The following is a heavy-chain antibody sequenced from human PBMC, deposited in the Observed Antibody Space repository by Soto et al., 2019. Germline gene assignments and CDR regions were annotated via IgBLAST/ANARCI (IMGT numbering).Heavy chain of an antibody. CDR2: ITGGST. J-gene: IGHJ4*02. CDR3: AKSPPNSWAYFDY. Sequence: EVQLLESGGGLVQPGESLRLSCAASGFTFSSYGMSWVRQAPGKGLEWVSAITGGSTYYADSVKGRFTISRDNSKNTLYLQMNSLRAEDTAVYYCAKSPPNSWAYFDYWGQGTLVTVSS. CDR1: GFTFSSYG. D-gene: IGHD6-13*01. V-gene: IGHV3-23*01.